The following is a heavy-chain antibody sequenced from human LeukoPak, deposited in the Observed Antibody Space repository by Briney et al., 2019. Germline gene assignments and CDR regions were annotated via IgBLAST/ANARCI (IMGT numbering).Heavy chain of an antibody. CDR1: GFTFSSYA. D-gene: IGHD1-26*01. J-gene: IGHJ1*01. CDR2: ISYDGSNK. V-gene: IGHV3-30*01. Sequence: GGSLRLSCAASGFTFSSYAMHWVRQAPGKGLEWVAVISYDGSNKYYADSVKGRFTISRDNSKSTLYLQMNSLRAEDTAVYYCARDGIVGATTSYYFQHWGQGTLVTVSS. CDR3: ARDGIVGATTSYYFQH.